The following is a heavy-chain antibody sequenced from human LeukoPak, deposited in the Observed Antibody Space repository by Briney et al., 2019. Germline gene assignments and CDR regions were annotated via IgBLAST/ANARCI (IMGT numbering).Heavy chain of an antibody. D-gene: IGHD3-3*01. J-gene: IGHJ4*02. CDR3: AKDGIYDFWSGYHPSDY. Sequence: GGSLRLSCAASGFTFSSYGMHWVRQAPGKGLEWVAFIRYDGSNKYYADSVKGRFTISRDNSKNTLYLQMSSLRVEDTAVYYCAKDGIYDFWSGYHPSDYWGQGTLVTVSS. CDR1: GFTFSSYG. V-gene: IGHV3-30*02. CDR2: IRYDGSNK.